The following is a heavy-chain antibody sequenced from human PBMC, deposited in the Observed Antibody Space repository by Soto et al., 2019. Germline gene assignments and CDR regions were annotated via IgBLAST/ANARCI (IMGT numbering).Heavy chain of an antibody. D-gene: IGHD3-3*01. CDR1: GGTFSSYA. CDR2: IIPIFGTA. CDR3: ARVWFAGFLEGGYYGMDV. Sequence: QVQLVQSGAEVQKPGSSVKVSCKASGGTFSSYAISWVRQTPGQGLEWMGGIIPIFGTANYAQKFQGRVTITADESTSTAYMELSSLRSEDTAVYYCARVWFAGFLEGGYYGMDVWGQGTTVTVSS. J-gene: IGHJ6*02. V-gene: IGHV1-69*12.